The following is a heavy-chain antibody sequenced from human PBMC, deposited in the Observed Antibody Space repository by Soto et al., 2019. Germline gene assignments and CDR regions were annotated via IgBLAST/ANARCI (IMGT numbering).Heavy chain of an antibody. Sequence: GESLKISCKGSGYRFTNYWIGWVRQMPGKGLEWMGVIYPGDSDTRYSPSFQGQVTISADKSISTAYLQWSSLKASDTAIYYCASTDVVSTIDDGRDAFDIWGQGTMVTVSS. CDR3: ASTDVVSTIDDGRDAFDI. CDR1: GYRFTNYW. D-gene: IGHD5-12*01. J-gene: IGHJ3*02. CDR2: IYPGDSDT. V-gene: IGHV5-51*01.